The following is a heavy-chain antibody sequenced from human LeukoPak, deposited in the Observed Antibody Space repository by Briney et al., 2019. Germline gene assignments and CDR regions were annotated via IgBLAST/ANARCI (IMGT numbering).Heavy chain of an antibody. CDR2: INSDGSSI. D-gene: IGHD3-22*01. CDR3: AREGGYYDSSGYFSYLDY. CDR1: GFTFSSYW. J-gene: IGHJ4*02. Sequence: GGSLRLSCAASGFTFSSYWMHWVRQAPGKGLVWVSRINSDGSSISYADSVKGRFTISRDNAKNTLDLQMNSLRAEDTAVYYCAREGGYYDSSGYFSYLDYWGQGTLVTVSS. V-gene: IGHV3-74*01.